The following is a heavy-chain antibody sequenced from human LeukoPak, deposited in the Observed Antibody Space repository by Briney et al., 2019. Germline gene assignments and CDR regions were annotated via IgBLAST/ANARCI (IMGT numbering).Heavy chain of an antibody. CDR2: IWYDGSNK. CDR3: ARDPRTAMVAFDY. Sequence: GGSLRLSCAASGFTFSSYGMHWVRQAPGKGLEWVAVIWYDGSNKYYADSVKGRFTISRDNAKNSLYLQMNSLRAEDTAVYYCARDPRTAMVAFDYWGQGTLVTVSS. D-gene: IGHD5-18*01. V-gene: IGHV3-33*01. J-gene: IGHJ4*02. CDR1: GFTFSSYG.